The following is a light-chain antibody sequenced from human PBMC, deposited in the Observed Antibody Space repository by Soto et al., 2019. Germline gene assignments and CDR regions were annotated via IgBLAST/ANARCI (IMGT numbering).Light chain of an antibody. V-gene: IGKV1-39*01. CDR2: AAS. CDR3: QQSFSTPRT. J-gene: IGKJ1*01. CDR1: QSINSY. Sequence: DIQMTQSPSSQSASVGDRVTITCRASQSINSYLNWYQQKPGKAPKLLIYAASSLQSGVPSRFSGSGSDTDFTLTISSLQPDYFAPYYCQQSFSTPRTFGQGTRVEI.